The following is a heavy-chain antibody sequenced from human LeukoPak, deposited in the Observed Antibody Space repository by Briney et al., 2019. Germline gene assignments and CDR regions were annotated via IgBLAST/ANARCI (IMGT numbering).Heavy chain of an antibody. CDR2: ISWNSATI. Sequence: GGSLRLSCAASGFTFDDYAMHWVRQTPGKGLEWVSHISWNSATIEYADSVKGRFTISRDNAKNSLYLQMNSLRAEDTALYFCAKDKSTGRFGKIEYWGQGTLVTVSS. CDR1: GFTFDDYA. D-gene: IGHD3-10*01. V-gene: IGHV3-9*01. J-gene: IGHJ4*02. CDR3: AKDKSTGRFGKIEY.